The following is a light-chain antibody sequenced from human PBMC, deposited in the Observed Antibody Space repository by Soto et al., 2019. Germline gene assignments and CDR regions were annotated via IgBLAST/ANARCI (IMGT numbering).Light chain of an antibody. Sequence: QSVLTQPASVSGSPGQSITISCTGTSSDIGGYNFVSWYQQYPGEVPKLMIYDVNARPSGVSNRFSGSKSGNTASLTISGLQANDEAVYYCSSYTSASTLVFGTGTKVTVL. J-gene: IGLJ1*01. CDR2: DVN. CDR1: SSDIGGYNF. CDR3: SSYTSASTLV. V-gene: IGLV2-14*01.